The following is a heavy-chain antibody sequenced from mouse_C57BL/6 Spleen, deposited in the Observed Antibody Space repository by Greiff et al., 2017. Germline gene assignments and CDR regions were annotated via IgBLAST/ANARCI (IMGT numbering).Heavy chain of an antibody. J-gene: IGHJ4*01. Sequence: QVQLQQSGPELVKPGASVKISCQASGYAFSSSWMTWVKPRPGKGLEWIGRIYPGDGDTNYNGKFKGKATLTADKSASTAYLQLSSLTSEDSAGYCCAGRSYAMDYWGQGTSVTVSS. V-gene: IGHV1-82*01. CDR3: AGRSYAMDY. CDR2: IYPGDGDT. CDR1: GYAFSSSW.